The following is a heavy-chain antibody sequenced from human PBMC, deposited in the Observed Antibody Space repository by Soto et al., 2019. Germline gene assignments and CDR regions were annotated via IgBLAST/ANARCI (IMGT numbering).Heavy chain of an antibody. V-gene: IGHV1-69*04. Sequence: WASVKVSCKASGGTFSSYAISWVRQAPGQGLEWMGIINPSRGSTSYAQKFQGRVTMTADKSTSTAYMELSSLRSEDTAVYYCATGQRCIGGSCYGSLVYWFDPRGQRTLVPVSS. CDR1: GGTFSSYA. J-gene: IGHJ5*01. CDR2: INPSRGST. CDR3: ATGQRCIGGSCYGSLVYWFDP. D-gene: IGHD2-15*01.